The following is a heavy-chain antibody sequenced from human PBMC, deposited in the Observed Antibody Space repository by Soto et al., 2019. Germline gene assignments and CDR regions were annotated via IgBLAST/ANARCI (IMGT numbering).Heavy chain of an antibody. Sequence: PSETLSLTCTVSGVSVSSGSYYWYWIRQPPGKGLEWIGYIYSSKSTNYNPSLKSRVTISVDTSKNHFSLKLSSVTAADTAVYYCARERGSWLRFFDFWGLGTLVTVPQ. CDR2: IYSSKST. V-gene: IGHV4-61*01. J-gene: IGHJ4*02. CDR3: ARERGSWLRFFDF. CDR1: GVSVSSGSYY. D-gene: IGHD5-12*01.